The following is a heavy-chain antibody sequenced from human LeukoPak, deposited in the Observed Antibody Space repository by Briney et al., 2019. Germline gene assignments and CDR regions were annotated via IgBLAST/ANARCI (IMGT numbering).Heavy chain of an antibody. J-gene: IGHJ6*03. Sequence: SETLSLTCAVYGGSFSGYYWSWIRQPPGKGLEWIGEIYHTGSTNYNPSLKSRVTISVDKSKNQFSLQLSSATAADTAVYYCARPYYYYMDVWGKGTTVTVSS. CDR1: GGSFSGYY. CDR3: ARPYYYYMDV. V-gene: IGHV4-34*01. CDR2: IYHTGST.